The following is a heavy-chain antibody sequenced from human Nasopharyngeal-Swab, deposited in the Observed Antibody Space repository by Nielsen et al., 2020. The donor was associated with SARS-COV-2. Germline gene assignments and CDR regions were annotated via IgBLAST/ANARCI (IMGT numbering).Heavy chain of an antibody. CDR1: GFPLSHYY. V-gene: IGHV3-7*04. CDR2: IKQDGSEQ. CDR3: ARESVATGMDDATDI. J-gene: IGHJ3*02. Sequence: GESLEISCAASGFPLSHYYMTWVRQPPGKGLEWVSNIKQDGSEQFYADSVKGRFTISRDNAKNSLYLQMDSLRADDTAVYYCARESVATGMDDATDIWGQGTMVTVSS. D-gene: IGHD4-23*01.